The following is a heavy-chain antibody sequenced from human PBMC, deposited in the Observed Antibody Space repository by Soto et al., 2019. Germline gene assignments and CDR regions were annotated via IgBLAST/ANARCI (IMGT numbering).Heavy chain of an antibody. V-gene: IGHV4-61*01. CDR2: IYRSGST. CDR1: GGSVAGGNYY. Sequence: SETLSLPWTVFGGSVAGGNYYWNLIRQTPGKGLEWIGYIYRSGSTKYNPPLKSRVTISLDTSKNQFSLKLSSVTAADTAVYYCARLDLGTTYDYWGQGTLVTVSS. J-gene: IGHJ4*02. D-gene: IGHD1-1*01. CDR3: ARLDLGTTYDY.